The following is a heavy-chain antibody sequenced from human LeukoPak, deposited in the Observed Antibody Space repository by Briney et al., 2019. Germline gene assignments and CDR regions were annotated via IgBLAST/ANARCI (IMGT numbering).Heavy chain of an antibody. CDR3: ATHTAMAYDASDI. D-gene: IGHD5-18*01. V-gene: IGHV4-59*08. Sequence: SETLSLTCTVSGGSISSYYWSWIRQPPGKGLEWIGYIYYSGSTNYNPSLKSRVTISVDTSKNQFSLKLSSVTAADTAVYYCATHTAMAYDASDIWGQGTMVTVSS. CDR1: GGSISSYY. J-gene: IGHJ3*02. CDR2: IYYSGST.